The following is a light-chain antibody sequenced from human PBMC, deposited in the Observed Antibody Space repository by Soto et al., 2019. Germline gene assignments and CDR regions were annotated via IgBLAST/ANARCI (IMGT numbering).Light chain of an antibody. CDR2: DAS. Sequence: EIVMTQSPATLSVSPGERATLSCRASQSVSSKLAWYQQKPGQTPRLLIYDASTRAAGIPARFSGSGSGTDFTLTISSLQSEDFAVYYCQQYNNWPLFTFGPGTTVDLK. J-gene: IGKJ3*01. V-gene: IGKV3-15*01. CDR3: QQYNNWPLFT. CDR1: QSVSSK.